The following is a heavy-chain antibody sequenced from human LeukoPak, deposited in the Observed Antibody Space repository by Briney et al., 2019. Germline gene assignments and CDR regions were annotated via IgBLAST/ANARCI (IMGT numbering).Heavy chain of an antibody. Sequence: ETLSLTCTVSGGSISSHYWSWIRQPPRKGLQWIGYTNHVGNSDFNPSLKSRVTISVDTSKNQFSLKLSSVTAADTAVYYCARHYDGRESGSFYEDHWGQGTLVIVSS. CDR3: ARHYDGRESGSFYEDH. J-gene: IGHJ4*02. D-gene: IGHD1-26*01. CDR2: TNHVGNS. CDR1: GGSISSHY. V-gene: IGHV4-59*08.